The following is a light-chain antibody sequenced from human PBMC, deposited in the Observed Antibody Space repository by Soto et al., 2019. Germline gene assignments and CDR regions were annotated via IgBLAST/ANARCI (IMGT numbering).Light chain of an antibody. V-gene: IGKV1-39*01. CDR3: QQSYSSPPT. CDR2: AAS. J-gene: IGKJ1*01. CDR1: QSINNL. Sequence: DVQMTHSPSTLSASVVDRVTITCRASQSINNLLAWYQQKPGKAPKLLIFAASSLQSGVPSRFSGSRSGPDFTLTISSLQPEDFATYYCQQSYSSPPTFGQGTKVDIK.